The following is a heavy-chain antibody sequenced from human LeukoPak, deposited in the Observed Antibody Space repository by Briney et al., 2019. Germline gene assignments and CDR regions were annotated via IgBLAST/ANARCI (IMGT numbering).Heavy chain of an antibody. CDR2: IYHSGST. CDR3: ARTHDFRIDY. Sequence: PSETLSLTCTVSGGSISSGGYSWSWIRQPPGKGLEWIGYIYHSGSTYYNPSLKSRVTISVDRSKNQFSLKLSSVTAADTAVYYCARTHDFRIDYWGQGTLVTVSS. J-gene: IGHJ4*02. D-gene: IGHD4-11*01. CDR1: GGSISSGGYS. V-gene: IGHV4-30-2*01.